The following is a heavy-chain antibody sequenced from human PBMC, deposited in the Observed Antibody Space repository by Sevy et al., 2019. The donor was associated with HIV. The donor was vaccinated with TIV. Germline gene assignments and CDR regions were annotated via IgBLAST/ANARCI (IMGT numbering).Heavy chain of an antibody. CDR1: GYSISSGYW. J-gene: IGHJ4*02. D-gene: IGHD7-27*01. CDR3: ASHDWGREDY. Sequence: SETLSLTCVVSGYSISSGYWWDWFRRPPGKGLEWIGAIHYTGTTQYTPSLNRRVTVSADTSKNHFSLRLSSMTAADTAVYYCASHDWGREDYWGQGTLVTVSS. CDR2: IHYTGTT. V-gene: IGHV4-38-2*01.